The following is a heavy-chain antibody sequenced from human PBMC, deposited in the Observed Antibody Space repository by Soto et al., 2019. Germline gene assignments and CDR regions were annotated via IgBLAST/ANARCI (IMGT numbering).Heavy chain of an antibody. CDR2: ISGSGGST. Sequence: PGESLKISCAAPGFTFSSYAMSWVRQAPGKGLEWVSAISGSGGSTYYADSVKGRFTISRDNSKNTLYLQMNSLRAEDTAVYYCAKGRPDIVVVPAAKSGYYYYGMDVWGQGTTVTVSS. D-gene: IGHD2-2*01. CDR3: AKGRPDIVVVPAAKSGYYYYGMDV. V-gene: IGHV3-23*01. J-gene: IGHJ6*02. CDR1: GFTFSSYA.